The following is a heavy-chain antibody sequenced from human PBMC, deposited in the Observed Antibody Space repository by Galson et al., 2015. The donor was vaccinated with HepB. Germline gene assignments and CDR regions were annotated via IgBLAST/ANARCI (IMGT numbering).Heavy chain of an antibody. J-gene: IGHJ3*02. CDR1: GFSFSTYW. D-gene: IGHD6-19*01. CDR3: ARHTGCSSGWYHPLDAFDI. Sequence: SLRLSCAASGFSFSTYWMSWVRQYPGKGLEWVANTNGDGSEKSYVDSVKGRLTIPRDNAKNSLYLQMNSLRAEDTAVYYCARHTGCSSGWYHPLDAFDIWGQVTMVTVSS. V-gene: IGHV3-7*03. CDR2: TNGDGSEK.